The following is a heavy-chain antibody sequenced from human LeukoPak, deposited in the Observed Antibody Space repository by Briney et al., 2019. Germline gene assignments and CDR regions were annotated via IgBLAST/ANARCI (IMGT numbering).Heavy chain of an antibody. CDR2: IRFDGSNK. CDR3: ARERGDRDTFDI. D-gene: IGHD7-27*01. V-gene: IGHV3-30*02. J-gene: IGHJ3*02. CDR1: GFTFSSYG. Sequence: PGGSLRLSCVASGFTFSSYGMDWVRQAPGKGLEWVAFIRFDGSNKHYAESVKGRFTISRDNSKNTLYLQMNSLRAEDTAVYYCARERGDRDTFDIWGQGTMVTVST.